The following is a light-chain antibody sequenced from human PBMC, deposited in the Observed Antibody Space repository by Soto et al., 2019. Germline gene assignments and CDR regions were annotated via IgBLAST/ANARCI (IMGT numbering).Light chain of an antibody. Sequence: AIRMTQSPASLSASVGDRVTVTCRASQAIRNGLGWYQQKPGKAPKLLIHSASNLHSGVPSRFSGSGSGTYFTLTISSLQAEDFATYYCLQNYNYPWTFGQGTKFEFK. J-gene: IGKJ1*01. CDR2: SAS. CDR1: QAIRNG. V-gene: IGKV1-6*01. CDR3: LQNYNYPWT.